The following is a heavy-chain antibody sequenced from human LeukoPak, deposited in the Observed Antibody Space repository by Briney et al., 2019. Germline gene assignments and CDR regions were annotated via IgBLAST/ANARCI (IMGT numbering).Heavy chain of an antibody. J-gene: IGHJ6*03. CDR1: GFSLSTYS. Sequence: PGGSQRLSCAASGFSLSTYSLNWVRQTPGKGLEWLSYISVSGTIHYADSVKGRFIIPRDNGRNSVSLQMNRLRAGDTGVYFCATAPHGASDYVDVWGRGTTVSVSS. V-gene: IGHV3-48*01. CDR2: ISVSGTI. D-gene: IGHD3-10*01. CDR3: ATAPHGASDYVDV.